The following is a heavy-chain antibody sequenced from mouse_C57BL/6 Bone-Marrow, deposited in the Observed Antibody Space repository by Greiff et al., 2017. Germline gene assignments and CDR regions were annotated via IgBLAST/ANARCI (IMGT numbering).Heavy chain of an antibody. J-gene: IGHJ3*01. CDR3: TPSYSNYPFAY. Sequence: VQPQQSGAELVRPGASVKLSCTASGFNIKDDYMHWVKQRPEQGLEWIGWIDPENGDTEYASKFQGKATITADTSSNTAYLQLSSLTSEDTAVYYCTPSYSNYPFAYWGQGTLVTVSA. CDR1: GFNIKDDY. CDR2: IDPENGDT. V-gene: IGHV14-4*01. D-gene: IGHD2-5*01.